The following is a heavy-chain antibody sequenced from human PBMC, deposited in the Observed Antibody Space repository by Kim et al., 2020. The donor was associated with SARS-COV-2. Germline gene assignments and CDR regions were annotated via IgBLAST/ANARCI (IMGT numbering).Heavy chain of an antibody. CDR3: ARVVPRDGYNSDY. CDR2: IYYSGST. CDR1: GGSISSGGYY. Sequence: SETLSLTCTVSGGSISSGGYYWSWIRQHPGKGLEWIGYIYYSGSTYYNPSLKSRVTISVDTSKNQFSLKLSSVTAADTAVYYCARVVPRDGYNSDYWGQGTLVTVSS. J-gene: IGHJ4*02. V-gene: IGHV4-31*03. D-gene: IGHD5-12*01.